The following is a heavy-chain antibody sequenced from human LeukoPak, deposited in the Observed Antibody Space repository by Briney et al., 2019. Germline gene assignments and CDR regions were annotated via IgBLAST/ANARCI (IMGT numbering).Heavy chain of an antibody. D-gene: IGHD2-15*01. CDR3: AKRACSGGTCYGDYYGMDV. CDR1: GFTVSSNY. CDR2: IYSGGRT. Sequence: GGSLRLSCAASGFTVSSNYMSWVRQAPGKGLEWVSVIYSGGRTYYADSVKGRFTISRDNSKNMVYLQMNSLRAEDTAVYYCAKRACSGGTCYGDYYGMDVWGQGTTVTVSS. V-gene: IGHV3-53*01. J-gene: IGHJ6*02.